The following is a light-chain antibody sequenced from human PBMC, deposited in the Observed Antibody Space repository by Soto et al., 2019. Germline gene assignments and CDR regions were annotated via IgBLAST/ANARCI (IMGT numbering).Light chain of an antibody. J-gene: IGKJ2*01. CDR2: AAS. Sequence: DIQMTQSPSSLSASVGDRVTITCRASQSITIYLNWYQQKPGKAPKLLIYAASSLQSGVPSRFSGSGSGTDFTLTIASLQPEDFSTYYCQQSDSTPYTLGQGTKVDTK. CDR3: QQSDSTPYT. CDR1: QSITIY. V-gene: IGKV1-39*01.